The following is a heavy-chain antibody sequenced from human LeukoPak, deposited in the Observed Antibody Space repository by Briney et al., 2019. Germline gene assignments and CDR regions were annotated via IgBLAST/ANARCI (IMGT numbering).Heavy chain of an antibody. CDR3: ARERMAWISPTRDHYYYYGMDV. J-gene: IGHJ6*02. CDR1: GGTFSSYA. V-gene: IGHV1-69*04. CDR2: IIPIFGIA. Sequence: SVKVSCKASGGTFSSYAISWVRQAPGQGLERMGRIIPIFGIANYAQKFQGRVTITADKSTSTAYMELSSLRSEDTAVYYCARERMAWISPTRDHYYYYGMDVWGQGTTVTVSS. D-gene: IGHD5-12*01.